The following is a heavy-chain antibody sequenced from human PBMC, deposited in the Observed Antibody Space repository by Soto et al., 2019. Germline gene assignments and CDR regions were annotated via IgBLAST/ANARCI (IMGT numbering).Heavy chain of an antibody. V-gene: IGHV1-69*01. CDR1: GDAFTNYI. J-gene: IGHJ4*02. CDR2: IIPMFGTP. Sequence: QVQLVQSGSEVKKPGSSVKVSCKASGDAFTNYIFDWVRQAPGQGLEWMGGIIPMFGTPKYAQTFQDRVTISADVSTGTAYLELTSLRFDDTAVYYCARGRDQPPVGLYFDSWGEGTRVTVSS. CDR3: ARGRDQPPVGLYFDS. D-gene: IGHD1-26*01.